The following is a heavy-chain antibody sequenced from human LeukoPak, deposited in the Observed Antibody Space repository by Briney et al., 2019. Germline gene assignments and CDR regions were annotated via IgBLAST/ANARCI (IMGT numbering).Heavy chain of an antibody. D-gene: IGHD3-10*01. J-gene: IGHJ1*01. CDR2: INPNSGGT. V-gene: IGHV1-2*02. CDR1: VYTFTGYY. CDR3: ARGPEVMGLLCFGELKPFQH. Sequence: ASVKLSCKASVYTFTGYYMHWMRQAPGQGHEWMGWINPNSGGTNYAQKFQGRVTMTRDTSISTAYMELSRLRSDDTAVYYCARGPEVMGLLCFGELKPFQHWGQGTLVTVSS.